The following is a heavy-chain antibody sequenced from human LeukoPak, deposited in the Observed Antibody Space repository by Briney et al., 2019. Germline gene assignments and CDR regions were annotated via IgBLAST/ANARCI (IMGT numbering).Heavy chain of an antibody. CDR1: GFTFSSYW. Sequence: PGGSLRLSCAASGFTFSSYWMHWVRQAPGKGLVWVARINSDGSSTNYADSVKGRFSISRDNAKNTLYLQINSLRAEDTAVYYCTRSSESGYDYWGQGTLVTVSS. V-gene: IGHV3-74*01. CDR3: TRSSESGYDY. D-gene: IGHD6-25*01. J-gene: IGHJ4*02. CDR2: INSDGSST.